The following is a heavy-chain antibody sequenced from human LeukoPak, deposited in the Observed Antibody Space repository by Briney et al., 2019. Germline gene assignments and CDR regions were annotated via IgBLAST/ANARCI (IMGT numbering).Heavy chain of an antibody. Sequence: SGGSLRLSCAASGFTFSSYEMNWVRQAPGKGLEWVSYISSSGSTIYYADSVKGRFTVSRDNAKNSLYLQMNSLRAEDTAVYYCARENYYGSGSLQDYWGQGTLVTVSS. CDR3: ARENYYGSGSLQDY. V-gene: IGHV3-48*03. D-gene: IGHD3-10*01. CDR1: GFTFSSYE. J-gene: IGHJ4*02. CDR2: ISSSGSTI.